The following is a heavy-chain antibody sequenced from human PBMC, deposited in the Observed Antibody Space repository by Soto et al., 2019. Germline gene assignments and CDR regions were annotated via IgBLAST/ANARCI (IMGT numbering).Heavy chain of an antibody. CDR2: IWNDGSKK. J-gene: IGHJ6*02. V-gene: IGHV3-33*01. CDR3: ARGALGYSYGYGPYYGMDV. CDR1: GFIFSTYA. D-gene: IGHD5-18*01. Sequence: PGGSLRLSCAASGFIFSTYAMHWVRQAPGKGLEWVAVIWNDGSKKNYADSVKGRVTISRDNSENTLYLQMNSLRAEDTGVYYCARGALGYSYGYGPYYGMDVWGQGTTVTV.